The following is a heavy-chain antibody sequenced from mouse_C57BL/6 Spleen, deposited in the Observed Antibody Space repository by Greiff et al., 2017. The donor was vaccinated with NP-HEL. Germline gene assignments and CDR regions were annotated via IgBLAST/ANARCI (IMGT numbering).Heavy chain of an antibody. V-gene: IGHV1-64*01. Sequence: QVQLQQPGAELVKPGASVKLSCTASGYTFTSYWMPWVKQRPGQGLEWIGMIHPNSGSTNYNEKFKSKATLTVDKSSSTAYMQLSSLTSEDSAVYYCAIICYDYDGAMDYWGQGTSVTVSS. CDR2: IHPNSGST. CDR3: AIICYDYDGAMDY. CDR1: GYTFTSYW. J-gene: IGHJ4*01. D-gene: IGHD2-4*01.